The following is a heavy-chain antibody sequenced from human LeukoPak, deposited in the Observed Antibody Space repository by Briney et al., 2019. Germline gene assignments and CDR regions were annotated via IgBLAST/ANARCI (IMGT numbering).Heavy chain of an antibody. CDR2: ISASSSNT. CDR3: AKAPQYYYDTSGYYSYFDY. Sequence: GGSLRLPCAASGLTFSSYAMSWVRQAPGKGLEWVSGISASSSNTYYADSVKGRFTISRDNSKNTLYLQMNSLRAEDTAVYYCAKAPQYYYDTSGYYSYFDYWGQGTLVTVSS. J-gene: IGHJ4*02. D-gene: IGHD3-22*01. CDR1: GLTFSSYA. V-gene: IGHV3-23*01.